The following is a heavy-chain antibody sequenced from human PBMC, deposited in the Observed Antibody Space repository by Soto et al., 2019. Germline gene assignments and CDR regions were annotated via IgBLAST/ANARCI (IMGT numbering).Heavy chain of an antibody. CDR3: ATMGTPATGLYFFDC. D-gene: IGHD2-15*01. CDR2: ISYSGST. V-gene: IGHV4-30-4*01. J-gene: IGHJ4*02. Sequence: QVQLQESGPGLVKPSQTLSLTCTVSGGSISSGNYYWSWIRQPPGKGLEWIGFISYSGSTDYSTSLKSRLTISVDTSKSQFSLNLSFVTAADTSVYYCATMGTPATGLYFFDCWGQGSLVTVSS. CDR1: GGSISSGNYY.